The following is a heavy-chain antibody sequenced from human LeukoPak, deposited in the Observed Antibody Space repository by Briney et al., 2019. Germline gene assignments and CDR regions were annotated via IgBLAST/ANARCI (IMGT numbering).Heavy chain of an antibody. V-gene: IGHV3-30*03. J-gene: IGHJ6*02. Sequence: GGSLRLSCAASGFTVSSNYMSWVRQAPGKGLEWVAVISYDGSNKYYADSVKGRFTISRDNSKNTLYLQMNSLRAEDTAVYYCASPVYGGYYYGMDVWGQGTTVTVSS. D-gene: IGHD4/OR15-4a*01. CDR2: ISYDGSNK. CDR3: ASPVYGGYYYGMDV. CDR1: GFTVSSNY.